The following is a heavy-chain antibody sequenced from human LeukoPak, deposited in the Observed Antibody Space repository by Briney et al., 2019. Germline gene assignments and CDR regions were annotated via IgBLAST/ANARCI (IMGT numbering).Heavy chain of an antibody. CDR1: GFTLSRNY. V-gene: IGHV3-66*01. CDR2: IYSGGST. J-gene: IGHJ3*02. D-gene: IGHD5-12*01. Sequence: PGGSLRLSCAASGFTLSRNYMSWVRQAPGKGLEWVSVIYSGGSTYYADSVRGRFTISRDNSKNTLYLQMNSLRDEDTAVYYCNGGGYSGSDAFDMWGQGTMVTVSS. CDR3: NGGGYSGSDAFDM.